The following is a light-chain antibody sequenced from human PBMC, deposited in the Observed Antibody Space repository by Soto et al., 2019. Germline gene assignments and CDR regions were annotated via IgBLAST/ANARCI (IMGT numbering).Light chain of an antibody. CDR3: QQYGISPVT. CDR1: QSVSSN. Sequence: EILMTQSPATLSVSPGERATLSCRASQSVSSNLAWYQQKPGQAPRLLIYGASTRATGIPARFSGSGSGTEFTLTINSLQSEDFAVYYCQQYGISPVTFGQGTKVEIK. J-gene: IGKJ1*01. CDR2: GAS. V-gene: IGKV3-15*01.